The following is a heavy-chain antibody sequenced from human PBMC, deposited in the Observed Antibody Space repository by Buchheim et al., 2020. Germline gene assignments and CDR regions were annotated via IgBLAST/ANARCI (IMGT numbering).Heavy chain of an antibody. J-gene: IGHJ6*02. CDR3: TRSMAVAGYSFYYYGMDV. CDR1: GFTSINHA. CDR2: ITGGGVTT. Sequence: EVQLLESGGDLVQPGGSLRLSCAGSGFTSINHALNWVHQAPGKGLEWVSSITGGGVTTYYADSVKGRFTISRDNSRSTLYLQMNSLRAEDTATYFCTRSMAVAGYSFYYYGMDVWGPGTT. D-gene: IGHD6-19*01. V-gene: IGHV3-23*01.